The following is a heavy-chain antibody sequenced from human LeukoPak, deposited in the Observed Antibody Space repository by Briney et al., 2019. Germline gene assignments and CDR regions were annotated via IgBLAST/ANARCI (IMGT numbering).Heavy chain of an antibody. CDR3: ARDLVSPVATTIAFDI. V-gene: IGHV1-18*01. D-gene: IGHD4-23*01. CDR2: ISAYNGNT. Sequence: ASVKVSCKASGYTFTSYGISWVRQAPGQGLEWMAWISAYNGNTNYAQKLQGRVTMTTDTSTSTAYMELRSLRPDDTAMYYCARDLVSPVATTIAFDIWGQGTMVTVSS. CDR1: GYTFTSYG. J-gene: IGHJ3*02.